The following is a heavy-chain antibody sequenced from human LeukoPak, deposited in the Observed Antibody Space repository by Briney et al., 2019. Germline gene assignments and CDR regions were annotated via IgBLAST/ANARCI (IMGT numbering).Heavy chain of an antibody. Sequence: ASVKVSCKASGYTFSNFDINWVRQATGQGLKWMGWMNPHSGNTGYSQKFQGRVTITKNSSISTAYMELSSLTSEHTAVYYCAREGARSSDTSGSYPLDYWGQGTLVTVSS. J-gene: IGHJ4*02. CDR3: AREGARSSDTSGSYPLDY. CDR2: MNPHSGNT. D-gene: IGHD1-26*01. V-gene: IGHV1-8*03. CDR1: GYTFSNFD.